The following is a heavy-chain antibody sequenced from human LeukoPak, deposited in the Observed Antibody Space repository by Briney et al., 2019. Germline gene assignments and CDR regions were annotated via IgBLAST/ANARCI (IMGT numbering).Heavy chain of an antibody. J-gene: IGHJ5*02. CDR1: GYTFTGYY. CDR2: INPNSGGT. D-gene: IGHD6-19*01. Sequence: SVKVSCKTSGYTFTGYYMHWVRQAPGQGLERMGRINPNSGGTNYAQKFQGRVTMTRDTSISTAYMELRRLRSDDTAVYYCAFEVLSSGWVSWGQGTLVTVSS. V-gene: IGHV1-2*06. CDR3: AFEVLSSGWVS.